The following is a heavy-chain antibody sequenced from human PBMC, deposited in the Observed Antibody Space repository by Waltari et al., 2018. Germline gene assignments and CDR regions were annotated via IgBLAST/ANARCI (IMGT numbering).Heavy chain of an antibody. J-gene: IGHJ2*01. CDR3: ARVLLFAAGANFDL. Sequence: QVQLVQSGAEVKKPGSSVKVSCKASGGTFSSYTISWVRQAPGQGLEWMGRIIPILGIANYAQKFQGRVTITADKSTSTAYMELSSLRSEDTAVYYCARVLLFAAGANFDLWGRGTLVTV. CDR2: IIPILGIA. CDR1: GGTFSSYT. D-gene: IGHD3-10*01. V-gene: IGHV1-69*02.